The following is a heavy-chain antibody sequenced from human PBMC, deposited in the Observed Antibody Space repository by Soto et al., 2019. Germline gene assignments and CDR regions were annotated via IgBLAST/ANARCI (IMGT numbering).Heavy chain of an antibody. D-gene: IGHD2-2*01. CDR2: IKQDGSDK. J-gene: IGHJ6*03. CDR3: VRGCGRSSCPYYLDV. CDR1: GFTFSTYW. Sequence: ESGGGLVQPGGSLRLSCVASGFTFSTYWMSWVRLVPGTGLEWVATIKQDGSDKYYVDSAKGRFTVSRDNAKNSLDLQMNSLRGDDTAVYHCVRGCGRSSCPYYLDVWGKGTTVTVSS. V-gene: IGHV3-7*01.